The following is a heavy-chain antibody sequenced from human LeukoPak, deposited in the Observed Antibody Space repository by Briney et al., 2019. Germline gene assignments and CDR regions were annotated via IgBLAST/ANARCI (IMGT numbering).Heavy chain of an antibody. D-gene: IGHD6-19*01. CDR3: ARRGRYSSGWFDY. CDR2: INHSGST. J-gene: IGHJ4*02. Sequence: SETLPLTCAAYGGSFSGYYWSWIRQPPGKGLEWIGEINHSGSTNYNPSLKSRVTISVDTSKNQFSLKLSSVTAADTAVYYCARRGRYSSGWFDYWGQGTLVTVSS. CDR1: GGSFSGYY. V-gene: IGHV4-34*01.